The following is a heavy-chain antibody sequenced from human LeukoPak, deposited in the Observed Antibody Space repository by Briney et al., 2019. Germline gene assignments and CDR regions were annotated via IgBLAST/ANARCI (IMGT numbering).Heavy chain of an antibody. CDR3: ARDLGRDRYFDS. J-gene: IGHJ4*02. CDR2: ISGGSDTI. D-gene: IGHD5-24*01. Sequence: QPGGSLRLSCAASGFTFSPYPMNWVRQAPGKGLEWVSYISGGSDTIHYADSVKGRFTISRDNAKNSLYLQMNSVRAEDTAVYYCARDLGRDRYFDSWGPGALVTVSS. CDR1: GFTFSPYP. V-gene: IGHV3-48*04.